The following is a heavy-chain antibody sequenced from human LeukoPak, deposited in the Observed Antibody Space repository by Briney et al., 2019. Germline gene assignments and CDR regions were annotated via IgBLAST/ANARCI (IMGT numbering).Heavy chain of an antibody. V-gene: IGHV3-7*01. D-gene: IGHD2-15*01. CDR3: ATGGALRGYWVH. J-gene: IGHJ4*02. CDR2: MNEDGSEE. Sequence: GGSLRLSCVVSGFTFSDSTMTWFRQAPGKGLEWVAKMNEDGSEEYYVDSVKGRFTISRDNARNSLYLQTTSLRADDTAVYYCATGGALRGYWVHWGQGTLVIVSS. CDR1: GFTFSDST.